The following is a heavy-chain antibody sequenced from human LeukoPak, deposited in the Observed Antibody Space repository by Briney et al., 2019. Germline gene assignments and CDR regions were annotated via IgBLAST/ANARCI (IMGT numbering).Heavy chain of an antibody. CDR2: INPSGGST. Sequence: ASVKVSCKASGYTFTNSYIHWVRQAPGQGLEWMGIINPSGGSTSYAQKFQGRVTMTRDTSTSTVYMELSSLRSEDTAVYYCARVSYDSSGYYYLSPNYFDYWGQGTLVTVSS. CDR1: GYTFTNSY. D-gene: IGHD3-22*01. V-gene: IGHV1-46*01. CDR3: ARVSYDSSGYYYLSPNYFDY. J-gene: IGHJ4*02.